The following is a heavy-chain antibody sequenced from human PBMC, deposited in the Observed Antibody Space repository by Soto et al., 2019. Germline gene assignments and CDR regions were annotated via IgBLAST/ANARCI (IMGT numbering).Heavy chain of an antibody. D-gene: IGHD1-26*01. Sequence: SSVKVSCKASRYTFISYDINWVRQAPGQGLEWMGWMNPSSANTGYAQKFQGRISMTRNTSMNTAYMELNSLTSEDTAVYYCTNVDEVSWSQGHLVLHGGDVWGQ. CDR3: TNVDEVSWSQGHLVLHGGDV. CDR2: MNPSSANT. CDR1: RYTFISYD. V-gene: IGHV1-8*01. J-gene: IGHJ6*02.